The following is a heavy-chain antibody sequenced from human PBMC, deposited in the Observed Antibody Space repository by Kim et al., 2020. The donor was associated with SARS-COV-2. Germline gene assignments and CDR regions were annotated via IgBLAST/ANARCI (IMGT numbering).Heavy chain of an antibody. CDR3: AKWASPYQLLVTGFDY. CDR2: IWYDGSNK. CDR1: GFTFSSYA. D-gene: IGHD2-2*01. Sequence: GGSLRLSCAASGFTFSSYAMHWVRQAPGKGLEWVAVIWYDGSNKYYADSVKGRFTISRDNSKNTLYLQMNSLRAEDTAVYYCAKWASPYQLLVTGFDYWGQGTLVTVSS. J-gene: IGHJ4*02. V-gene: IGHV3-33*06.